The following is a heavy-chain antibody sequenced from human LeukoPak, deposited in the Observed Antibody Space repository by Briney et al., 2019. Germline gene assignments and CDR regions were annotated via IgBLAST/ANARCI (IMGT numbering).Heavy chain of an antibody. J-gene: IGHJ5*02. CDR1: GFTFSSYG. CDR3: AKEVGNWNYDSNWFDP. CDR2: IRYDGSNK. V-gene: IGHV3-30*02. D-gene: IGHD1-7*01. Sequence: PGGSLRLSCAASGFTFSSYGTHWVRQAPGKGLEWVAFIRYDGSNKYYADSVKGRFTISRDNSKNTLYLQMNSLRAEDTAVYYCAKEVGNWNYDSNWFDPWGQGTLVTVSS.